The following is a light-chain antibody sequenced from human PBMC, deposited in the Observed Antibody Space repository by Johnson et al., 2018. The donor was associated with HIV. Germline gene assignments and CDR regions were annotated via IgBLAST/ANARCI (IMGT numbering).Light chain of an antibody. Sequence: QSVLTQPPSVSAAPGQKVTISCSGSSSNIGNNYVSWYQQLPGTAPKLLIYENNKRPSGIPDRFSGSKSGTSATLGITGLQTGDEADYYCGTWASSLSAVVFRPGTKVTVL. CDR3: GTWASSLSAVV. CDR1: SSNIGNNY. J-gene: IGLJ1*01. CDR2: ENN. V-gene: IGLV1-51*02.